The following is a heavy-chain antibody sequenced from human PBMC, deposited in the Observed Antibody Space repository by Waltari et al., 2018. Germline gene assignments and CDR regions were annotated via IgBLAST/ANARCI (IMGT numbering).Heavy chain of an antibody. D-gene: IGHD4-17*01. J-gene: IGHJ3*02. CDR1: GGSFSAYY. CDR2: IHHSGST. V-gene: IGHV4-34*01. CDR3: ARCGTYGVYDGFDI. Sequence: QVQLQQWGAGLLKPSETLSLTCTVYGGSFSAYYWRWIRQPPGKGLEWIGEIHHSGSTNYNPSLKSRVTILVDTSKNQFSLKLSSVTAADTAVYYCARCGTYGVYDGFDIWGQGTMITVSS.